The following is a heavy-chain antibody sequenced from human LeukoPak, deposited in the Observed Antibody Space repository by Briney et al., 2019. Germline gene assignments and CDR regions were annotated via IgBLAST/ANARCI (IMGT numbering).Heavy chain of an antibody. CDR3: ASGERATMVRGVITANWFDP. CDR2: IIPIFGTA. CDR1: GGTFSSYA. V-gene: IGHV1-69*13. D-gene: IGHD3-10*01. Sequence: SVNVSCTASGGTFSSYAISWVRQAPGQGLEWMGGIIPIFGTANYAQKFQGRVTITADESTSTAYMELSSLRSEDTAVYYCASGERATMVRGVITANWFDPWGQGTLVTVSS. J-gene: IGHJ5*02.